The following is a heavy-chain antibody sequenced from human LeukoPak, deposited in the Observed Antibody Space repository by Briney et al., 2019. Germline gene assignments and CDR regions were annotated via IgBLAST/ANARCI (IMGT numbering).Heavy chain of an antibody. CDR3: AREVGIQLLDY. J-gene: IGHJ4*02. V-gene: IGHV1-18*01. CDR2: ISAYNGNT. Sequence: ASVKVSCKASGYTFTSYGISWVRQAPGQGLEWMGWISAYNGNTNYAQKFQGRVTITADKSTSTAYMELSSLRSEDTAVYYCAREVGIQLLDYWGQGTLVTVSS. CDR1: GYTFTSYG. D-gene: IGHD5-18*01.